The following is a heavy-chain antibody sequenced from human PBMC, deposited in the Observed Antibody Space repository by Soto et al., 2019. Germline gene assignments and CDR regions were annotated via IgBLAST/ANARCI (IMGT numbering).Heavy chain of an antibody. V-gene: IGHV1-69*02. CDR1: GGTFSSYT. J-gene: IGHJ3*02. Sequence: SVKVSCKASGGTFSSYTISWVRQAPGQGLEWMGRIIPILGIANYAQKFQGRVTMTTDTSTSTAYMELRSLRSDDTAVYYCARAFSGPRPVPEWEGSWGAFDIWGQGTMVTVSS. CDR3: ARAFSGPRPVPEWEGSWGAFDI. CDR2: IIPILGIA. D-gene: IGHD1-26*01.